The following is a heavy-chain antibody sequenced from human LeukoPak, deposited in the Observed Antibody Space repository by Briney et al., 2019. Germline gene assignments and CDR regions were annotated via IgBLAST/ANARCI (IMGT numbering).Heavy chain of an antibody. V-gene: IGHV6-1*01. D-gene: IGHD6-19*01. CDR2: TYYRSKWYN. CDR3: AREKIGWYTGNFYYYYMDV. J-gene: IGHJ6*03. Sequence: SQTLSLTCAISGDSVSSSTAAWTWIRQSPSRGLEWLGRTYYRSKWYNDYAVSVESRITFNPDTSKNPFSLQLTSVTPEDTAVYYCAREKIGWYTGNFYYYYMDVWGKGTTVTVSS. CDR1: GDSVSSSTAA.